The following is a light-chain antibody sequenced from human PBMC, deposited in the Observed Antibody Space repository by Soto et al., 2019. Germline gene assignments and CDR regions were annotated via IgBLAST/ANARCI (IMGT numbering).Light chain of an antibody. V-gene: IGKV1-39*01. CDR1: QSISSY. CDR2: AAS. CDR3: QQSNSIPRT. J-gene: IGKJ1*01. Sequence: DIQMTQSPSSLSASVGDRVTITCRASQSISSYLNWYQQKPGKAPKLLIYAASSLQSGVPSRFSGSGSGTDFTLTISNLQPEDFATYYCQQSNSIPRTFGQGTKVEIK.